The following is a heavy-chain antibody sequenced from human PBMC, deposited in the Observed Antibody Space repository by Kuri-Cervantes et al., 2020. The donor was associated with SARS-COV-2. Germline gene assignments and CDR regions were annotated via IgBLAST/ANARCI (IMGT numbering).Heavy chain of an antibody. CDR1: GGSFSNFL. CDR3: ARLRRHNDGWFATGYYMDV. D-gene: IGHD6-19*01. Sequence: SETLSLTCGVYGGSFSNFLWDWVRQPPGKGLEWIGEINYSGTTNYNPSLKSRATISVDPSKNLFSLNLTSVTAADTAMYYCARLRRHNDGWFATGYYMDVWGKGTTVTVSS. V-gene: IGHV4-34*01. CDR2: INYSGTT. J-gene: IGHJ6*03.